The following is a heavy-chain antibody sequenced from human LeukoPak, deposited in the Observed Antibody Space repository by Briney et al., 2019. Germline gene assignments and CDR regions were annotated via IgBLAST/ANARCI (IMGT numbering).Heavy chain of an antibody. D-gene: IGHD3-10*02. V-gene: IGHV3-23*01. CDR2: LSGRGGIT. J-gene: IGHJ4*02. CDR1: GFTFSSYA. Sequence: GGALRLSCAASGFTFSSYAMSCVRHAPGKGLEGVSDLSGRGGITYYADSVKGRFTIYRDNAKNTLYLQMNSLRAEDTAVYYCAKDFTPIYYVANMVDYWGQGTLVTVSS. CDR3: AKDFTPIYYVANMVDY.